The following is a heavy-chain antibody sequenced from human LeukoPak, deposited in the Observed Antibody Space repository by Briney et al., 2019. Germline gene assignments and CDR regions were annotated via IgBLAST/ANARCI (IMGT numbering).Heavy chain of an antibody. Sequence: SETLSLTCAVSGYSIYSDYFWAWMRQPPGEGLEWIGSIHHSGTIYYNPSLKSRDTISVGTSENHFSLKLSSVTAADTALYYCARHSRVIVGAICAFDFWGQGTKVTVSS. CDR1: GYSIYSDYF. CDR3: ARHSRVIVGAICAFDF. V-gene: IGHV4-38-2*01. J-gene: IGHJ3*01. D-gene: IGHD1-26*01. CDR2: IHHSGTI.